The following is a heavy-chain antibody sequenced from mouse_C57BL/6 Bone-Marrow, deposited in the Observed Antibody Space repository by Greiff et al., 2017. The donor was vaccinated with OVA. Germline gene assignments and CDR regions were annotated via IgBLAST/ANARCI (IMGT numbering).Heavy chain of an antibody. CDR2: INPNNGGT. V-gene: IGHV1-22*01. CDR1: GYTFTDYN. CDR3: ARYPSAWFAY. J-gene: IGHJ3*01. Sequence: VHVKQSGPELVKPGASVKMSCKASGYTFTDYNMHWVKQSHGKSLEWIGYINPNNGGTSSNQKFKGKATLTVNKSSSTAYMERRSLTSEDAAVYYCARYPSAWFAYWGQGTLVTVSA.